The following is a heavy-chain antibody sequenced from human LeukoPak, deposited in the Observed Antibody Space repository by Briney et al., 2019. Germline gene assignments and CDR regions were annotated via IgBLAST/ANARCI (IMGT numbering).Heavy chain of an antibody. J-gene: IGHJ4*02. Sequence: GGSLRLSCAASGFTFSSFGMHWVRQAPGKGLEWVAFIRYDGSNKYYADSVKGRFTISRDNSKNTLYLQMNSLRAEDTAVYYCAKAVAAAGTLDYWGQGTLVTVSS. D-gene: IGHD6-13*01. CDR3: AKAVAAAGTLDY. CDR1: GFTFSSFG. V-gene: IGHV3-30*02. CDR2: IRYDGSNK.